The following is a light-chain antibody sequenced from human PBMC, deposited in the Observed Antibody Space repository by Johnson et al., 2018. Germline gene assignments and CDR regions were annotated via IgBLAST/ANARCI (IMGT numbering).Light chain of an antibody. CDR3: GTWVSHLSAGNV. Sequence: SVLTQPPSVSAAPGQKVTISCSGSSSNIGNNYVSWYQQLPGTAPKLPIYEYNKRPSGIPDRFSGSTSAMSPTLSIPGLQTRDVADYYFGTWVSHLSAGNVFGTGTKVTVL. V-gene: IGLV1-51*02. CDR1: SSNIGNNY. J-gene: IGLJ1*01. CDR2: EYN.